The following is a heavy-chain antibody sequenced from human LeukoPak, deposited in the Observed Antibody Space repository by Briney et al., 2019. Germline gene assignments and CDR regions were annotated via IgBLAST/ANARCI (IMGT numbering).Heavy chain of an antibody. D-gene: IGHD3-10*01. Sequence: ASVKVSCKASGYTFTGYYMHWVRQAPGQGLEWMGIINPSGGSTSYAEKFQGRVTMTRDTSTSTVYMELSSLRSEDTAVYYCARDPYGSGNYYTYFDYWGQGTLVTVSS. CDR2: INPSGGST. CDR1: GYTFTGYY. CDR3: ARDPYGSGNYYTYFDY. V-gene: IGHV1-46*01. J-gene: IGHJ4*02.